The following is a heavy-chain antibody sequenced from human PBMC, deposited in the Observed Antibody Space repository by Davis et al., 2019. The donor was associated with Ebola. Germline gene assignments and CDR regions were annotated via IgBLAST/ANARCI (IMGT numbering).Heavy chain of an antibody. Sequence: SGPTLVTPTQTLTLTCTFSGFSLSPSGMCVSWIRQPPGKALEWLARIDWDDDKYYSTSLESRLTITKDTSKNQVVLTMTNMDPVDTATYYCAHRSLLAPLGYWGQGTLVTVSS. CDR3: AHRSLLAPLGY. J-gene: IGHJ4*02. CDR2: IDWDDDK. D-gene: IGHD2/OR15-2a*01. V-gene: IGHV2-70*12. CDR1: GFSLSPSGMC.